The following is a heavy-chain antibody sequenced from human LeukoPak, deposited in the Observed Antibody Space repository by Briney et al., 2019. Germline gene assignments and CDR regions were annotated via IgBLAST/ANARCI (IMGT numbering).Heavy chain of an antibody. Sequence: PGRSLRLSCAASGFTFSSYAMHWVRQAPGKGLEWVAVISYDGSNKYYADSVKGRFTISRDNSKNTLYLQMNSLRAEDTAVYYCAGHLPAAMFIAAAGIDYWGQGTLVTVSS. CDR2: ISYDGSNK. V-gene: IGHV3-30-3*01. J-gene: IGHJ4*02. D-gene: IGHD6-13*01. CDR3: AGHLPAAMFIAAAGIDY. CDR1: GFTFSSYA.